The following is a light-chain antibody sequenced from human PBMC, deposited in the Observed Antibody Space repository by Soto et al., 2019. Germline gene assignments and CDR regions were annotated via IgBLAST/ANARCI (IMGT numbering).Light chain of an antibody. CDR1: SSNIGNNY. Sequence: QSVLTQPPSVSAAPGQKVTISYSGSSSNIGNNYVSWYQQFPGTAPKLLIYDNDKRPSGIPDRFSGSKSGTSATLDITGLQTGDEADYYCGTWDSSLSGMFGGGTKLTVL. CDR2: DND. J-gene: IGLJ3*02. V-gene: IGLV1-51*01. CDR3: GTWDSSLSGM.